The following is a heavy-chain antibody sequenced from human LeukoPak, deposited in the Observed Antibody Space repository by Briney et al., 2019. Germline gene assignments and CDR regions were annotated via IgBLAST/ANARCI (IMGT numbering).Heavy chain of an antibody. Sequence: SETLSLTCSVSGGSISSGTYYWNWIRRPAGRGLEWIGRFYTGGGTNYNPSLKSRVTISVDTSKNQFSLKLSSVTAADTAVYYCARDKGIVGATNEPDAFDIWGQGTMVTVSS. D-gene: IGHD1-26*01. J-gene: IGHJ3*02. CDR1: GGSISSGTYY. CDR2: FYTGGGT. V-gene: IGHV4-61*02. CDR3: ARDKGIVGATNEPDAFDI.